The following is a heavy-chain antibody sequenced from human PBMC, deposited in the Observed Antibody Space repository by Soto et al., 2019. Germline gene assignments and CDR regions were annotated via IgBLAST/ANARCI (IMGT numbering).Heavy chain of an antibody. J-gene: IGHJ1*01. CDR2: ISSSSSYI. Sequence: EVQLVESGGGLVKPGGSLRLSCAASGFTFSSYSMNWVRQAPGKGLEWVSSISSSSSYIYYADSVKGRFTISRDNAKNSLYLQMNSLRAEDTAVYYCARDQEAAAGTEYFQHWGQGTLVTVSS. V-gene: IGHV3-21*01. CDR3: ARDQEAAAGTEYFQH. D-gene: IGHD6-13*01. CDR1: GFTFSSYS.